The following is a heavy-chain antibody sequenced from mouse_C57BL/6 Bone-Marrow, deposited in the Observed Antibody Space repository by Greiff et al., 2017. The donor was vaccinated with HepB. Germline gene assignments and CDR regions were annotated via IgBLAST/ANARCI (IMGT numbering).Heavy chain of an antibody. D-gene: IGHD2-1*01. CDR1: GYSITSGYY. Sequence: VQLKESGPGLVKPSPSLSLTCSVTGYSITSGYYWNWIRQFPGNKLEWMGYISYDGSNNYNPSLKKRISITRDTSKNQFFLKLNSVTTEDTATYYCARAPICYDYAMDYWGQGTSVTVSS. V-gene: IGHV3-6*01. J-gene: IGHJ4*01. CDR3: ARAPICYDYAMDY. CDR2: ISYDGSN.